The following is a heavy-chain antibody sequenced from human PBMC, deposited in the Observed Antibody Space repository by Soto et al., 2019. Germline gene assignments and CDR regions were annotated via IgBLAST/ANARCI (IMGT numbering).Heavy chain of an antibody. CDR2: ISYDGSNK. CDR1: GFTFSSYG. V-gene: IGHV3-30*18. J-gene: IGHJ6*02. D-gene: IGHD1-26*01. CDR3: AKDRGGSYYYYYYGMDV. Sequence: LRLSCAASGFTFSSYGMHWVRQAPGKGLEWVAVISYDGSNKYYADSVKGRFTISRDNSKNTLYLQMNSLRAEDTAVYYCAKDRGGSYYYYYYGMDVWGQGTTVTVSS.